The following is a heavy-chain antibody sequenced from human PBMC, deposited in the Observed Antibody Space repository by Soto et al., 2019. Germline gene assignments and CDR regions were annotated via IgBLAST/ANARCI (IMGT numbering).Heavy chain of an antibody. CDR3: ARDAAYYYDSSGPDAFDI. Sequence: QVQLVQSGAEVKKPGASVKVSCKASGYTFTSYGISWVRQAPGQGLEWMGWISAYNGNTNYAQKLQGRVTMTTDTSTSTADMEMRSLGSDDAAVYYCARDAAYYYDSSGPDAFDIWGQGTMVTVSS. J-gene: IGHJ3*02. CDR2: ISAYNGNT. CDR1: GYTFTSYG. D-gene: IGHD3-22*01. V-gene: IGHV1-18*01.